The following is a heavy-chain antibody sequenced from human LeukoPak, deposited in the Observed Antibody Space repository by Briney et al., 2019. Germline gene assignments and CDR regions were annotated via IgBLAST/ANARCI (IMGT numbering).Heavy chain of an antibody. V-gene: IGHV3-64D*06. CDR2: ISSNGGST. J-gene: IGHJ4*02. CDR1: GFTFSSYA. D-gene: IGHD2-15*01. Sequence: GGSLRLSCSASGFTFSSYAMHWVRQAPGKGLEYVSAISSNGGSTYYADPVKGRFTISRDNSKNTLYLQMSSLRAEDTAVYYCVKGLGYCSGGSCYTATDYWGQGTLVTVSS. CDR3: VKGLGYCSGGSCYTATDY.